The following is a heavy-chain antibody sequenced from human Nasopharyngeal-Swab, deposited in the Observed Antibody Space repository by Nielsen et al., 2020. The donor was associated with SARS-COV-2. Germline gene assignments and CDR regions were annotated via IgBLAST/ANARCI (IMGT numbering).Heavy chain of an antibody. Sequence: LRLSCTVSGGSISSGDYYWSWIRQPPGKGLEWIGYIYYSGSTYYNPSLKSRVTISVDTSKNQFSLKLSSVTAADTAVYYCARDQRDRARYDILTGWDYYYYYYMDVWGKGTTVTVSS. CDR1: GGSISSGDYY. CDR3: ARDQRDRARYDILTGWDYYYYYYMDV. J-gene: IGHJ6*03. CDR2: IYYSGST. D-gene: IGHD3-9*01. V-gene: IGHV4-30-4*01.